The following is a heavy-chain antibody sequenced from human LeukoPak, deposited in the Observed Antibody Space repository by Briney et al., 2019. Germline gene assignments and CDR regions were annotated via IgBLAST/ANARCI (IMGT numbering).Heavy chain of an antibody. Sequence: ASVKVSCKASGYTFTRYAINWLRQAPGQGLEWMGWINMYTANPAYAQGFTERFVFSLDTPVTTAYLQISNLKTEDTAVYYCARHDNDDDFDYWGQGTLVTVSS. CDR2: INMYTANP. J-gene: IGHJ4*02. V-gene: IGHV7-4-1*02. D-gene: IGHD3-16*01. CDR1: GYTFTRYA. CDR3: ARHDNDDDFDY.